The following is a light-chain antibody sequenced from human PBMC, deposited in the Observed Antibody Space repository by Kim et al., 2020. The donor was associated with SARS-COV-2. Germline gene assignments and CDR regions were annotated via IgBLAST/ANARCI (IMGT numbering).Light chain of an antibody. J-gene: IGLJ1*01. CDR1: SLRSYY. Sequence: VGLGQTVRITCQGDSLRSYYASWYQQKPGQAPVLVIYGKNNRPSGIPDRFSGSSSGNTASLTITGAQAEDEGDYYCNSRDSSGNHVFGTGTKVTVL. CDR3: NSRDSSGNHV. V-gene: IGLV3-19*01. CDR2: GKN.